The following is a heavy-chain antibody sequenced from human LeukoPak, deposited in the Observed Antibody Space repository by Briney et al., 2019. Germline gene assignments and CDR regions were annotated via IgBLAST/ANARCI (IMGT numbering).Heavy chain of an antibody. D-gene: IGHD3-3*01. J-gene: IGHJ4*02. V-gene: IGHV3-43*02. CDR3: AKDLPQYYDFWSGYYGGFDY. CDR2: ISGNGNNI. Sequence: GGSLRLSCAASGFTFEDYAMHWVRQGPGKGLEWVSLISGNGNNIYYADSVKGRFTFSRDNSKNSLYLQMNSLRTEDTALYYCAKDLPQYYDFWSGYYGGFDYWGQGTLVTVSS. CDR1: GFTFEDYA.